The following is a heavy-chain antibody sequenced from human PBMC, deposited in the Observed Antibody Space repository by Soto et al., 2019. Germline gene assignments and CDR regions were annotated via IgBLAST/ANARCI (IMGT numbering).Heavy chain of an antibody. D-gene: IGHD1-1*01. J-gene: IGHJ4*02. Sequence: QVQLQESGPGLVRPSQTLSLTCSVSGASIYNGGYFWSWIRQSPGKGLEWIGHIHNSGSSYNNPSLKSRVTISADTSMNQFSLALTSVTAADTAMYYCARGSTMEKVDSWGQGILVTVSS. CDR2: IHNSGSS. CDR1: GASIYNGGYF. CDR3: ARGSTMEKVDS. V-gene: IGHV4-30-4*01.